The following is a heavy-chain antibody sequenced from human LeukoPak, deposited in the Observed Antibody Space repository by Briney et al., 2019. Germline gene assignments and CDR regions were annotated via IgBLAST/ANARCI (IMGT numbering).Heavy chain of an antibody. CDR3: ARNRDYYDSSGYYMNY. J-gene: IGHJ4*02. CDR2: IKQDGSEK. CDR1: GFTFSSYW. V-gene: IGHV3-7*01. Sequence: GGSLRLSCAASGFTFSSYWMSWVRQAPGKGLEWVANIKQDGSEKYYVDSVKGRFTISRDNAKNSLYLQMNSLRAEDTAVYYCARNRDYYDSSGYYMNYWGQGTLVTVFS. D-gene: IGHD3-22*01.